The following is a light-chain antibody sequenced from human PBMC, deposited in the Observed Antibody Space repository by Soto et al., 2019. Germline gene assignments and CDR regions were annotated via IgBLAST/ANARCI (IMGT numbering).Light chain of an antibody. V-gene: IGKV3-20*01. CDR1: QSVSASY. Sequence: EIVLTQSPGTLFLSPGERATLSCRASQSVSASYLAWYQQKPGQAPRLFIYGASSRATGIPDRFSGSGSGTDFTLTISRLEPEDFAVYFCQQYGGSPQITFGQGTRLEIK. CDR3: QQYGGSPQIT. CDR2: GAS. J-gene: IGKJ5*01.